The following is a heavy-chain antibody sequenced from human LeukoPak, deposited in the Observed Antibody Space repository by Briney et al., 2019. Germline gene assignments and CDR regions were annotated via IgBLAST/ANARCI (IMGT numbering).Heavy chain of an antibody. J-gene: IGHJ5*02. CDR2: ISSSNSYI. CDR3: ARVPWFDP. Sequence: PGGSVRLSCGASGYTFRSYSMNGVRQAPGKGLEWISSISSSNSYIYYADSLQGRFTITRDNAKNTLYLQMNSLRAEDTAVYYCARVPWFDPWGQGTLVTVSS. V-gene: IGHV3-21*01. CDR1: GYTFRSYS.